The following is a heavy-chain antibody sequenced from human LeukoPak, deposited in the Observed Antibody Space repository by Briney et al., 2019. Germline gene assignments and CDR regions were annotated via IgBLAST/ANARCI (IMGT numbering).Heavy chain of an antibody. D-gene: IGHD1-26*01. V-gene: IGHV3-48*02. CDR2: VSRGGDTI. CDR1: GFTFSTYS. J-gene: IGHJ4*02. Sequence: GGSLRLSCTASGFTFSTYSMSWVRQAPGKGLKWIAYVSRGGDTIYYAGSVKGRFTISRDNAKNSLYLQMNSLRDEDTAVYYCARPRREWEVNFNYWGQGTQVTVSS. CDR3: ARPRREWEVNFNY.